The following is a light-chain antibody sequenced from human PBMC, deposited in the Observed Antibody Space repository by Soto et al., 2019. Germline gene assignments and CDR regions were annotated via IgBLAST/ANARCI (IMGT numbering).Light chain of an antibody. J-gene: IGKJ1*01. CDR1: QDIINY. CDR2: DAS. Sequence: DIQMTQSPSSLSASVGDRVTITCQASQDIINYLNWYQQKPGKAPKLLIYDASNLETGVPSRFSGSGSGTDFTFTISSLQPEDIATYYCQQYNSYSWTFSQGTKVDIK. CDR3: QQYNSYSWT. V-gene: IGKV1-33*01.